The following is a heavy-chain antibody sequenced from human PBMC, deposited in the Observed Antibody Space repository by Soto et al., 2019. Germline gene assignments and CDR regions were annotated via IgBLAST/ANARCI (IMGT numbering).Heavy chain of an antibody. CDR2: IIPIFGTA. J-gene: IGHJ6*02. CDR3: ARRGGATDRAGWYYGMDV. Sequence: QVQLVQSGAEVNKPGSSVKVSCKASGGTFSSYAISWVRQAPGQGLEWMGGIIPIFGTANYAQKFQGRVTITADESTSTAYMVLSSLRSEDTAVYYCARRGGATDRAGWYYGMDVWGQGTTVTVSS. V-gene: IGHV1-69*12. CDR1: GGTFSSYA. D-gene: IGHD1-26*01.